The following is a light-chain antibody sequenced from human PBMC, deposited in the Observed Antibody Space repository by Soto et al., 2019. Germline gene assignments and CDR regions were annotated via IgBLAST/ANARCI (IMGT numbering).Light chain of an antibody. J-gene: IGLJ3*02. V-gene: IGLV2-11*01. Sequence: QSVLTQPNSVSGSPGQSVTISCTGTNSDVGRYNSVSWYQQLPGNAPQLIVSAVRQRPSGVPDRFSGSKSGNTASLTISGLQTDDEADYFCFSYTANDNWVFGGGTKLTVL. CDR1: NSDVGRYNS. CDR3: FSYTANDNWV. CDR2: AVR.